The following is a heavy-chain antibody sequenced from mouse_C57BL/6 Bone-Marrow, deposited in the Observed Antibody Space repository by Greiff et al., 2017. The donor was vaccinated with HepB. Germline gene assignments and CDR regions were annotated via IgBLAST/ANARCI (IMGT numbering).Heavy chain of an antibody. V-gene: IGHV1-19*01. CDR3: ASGDYVGYFDY. CDR1: GYTFTDYY. J-gene: IGHJ2*01. Sequence: VQLQQSGPVLVKPGASVKMSCKASGYTFTDYYMNWVKQSHGKSLEWIGVINPYNGGTSYNQKFKGKATLTVDKSSSTAYMELNSLTSEDSAVYYCASGDYVGYFDYWGQGTTLTVSS. D-gene: IGHD2-4*01. CDR2: INPYNGGT.